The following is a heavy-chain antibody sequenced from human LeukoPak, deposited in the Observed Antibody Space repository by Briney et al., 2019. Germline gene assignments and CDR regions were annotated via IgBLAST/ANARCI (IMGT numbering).Heavy chain of an antibody. Sequence: SQTLSLTCAISGDSVFSNSAAWTWIRQSPSRGLEWLGRTYYRSKWYSDYAVSVKSRITINPDTSKNQFSLQLKSVTPGDTVVYYCAREFSDAFDIWGQGTMVTVSS. CDR1: GDSVFSNSAA. CDR3: AREFSDAFDI. CDR2: TYYRSKWYS. J-gene: IGHJ3*02. V-gene: IGHV6-1*01.